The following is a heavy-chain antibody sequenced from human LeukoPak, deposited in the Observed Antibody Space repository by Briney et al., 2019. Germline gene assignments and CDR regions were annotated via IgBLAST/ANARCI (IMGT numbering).Heavy chain of an antibody. V-gene: IGHV1-69*05. CDR2: IIPIFGTA. D-gene: IGHD5-18*01. J-gene: IGHJ4*02. CDR3: ARVGGYSYGSHFDY. Sequence: SVKVSCKASGGIFRSYAISWVRQAPGQGLEWMGRIIPIFGTANYAQKFQGRVTITTDESTSTAYMELSSLRFEDRAVYNCARVGGYSYGSHFDYWGQGTLVTVSS. CDR1: GGIFRSYA.